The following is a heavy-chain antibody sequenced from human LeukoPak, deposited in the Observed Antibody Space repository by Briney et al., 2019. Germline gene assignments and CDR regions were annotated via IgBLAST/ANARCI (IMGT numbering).Heavy chain of an antibody. Sequence: ASVTVSFTASGYTFTVYYMHWVRQAPGQGLEWMGWINPNSGGTNYAQKFQGWVTMTRDTSISTAYMELSRLRSDDTAVYYCARAYYDFWSGYDDAFDIWGQGTMVTVSS. CDR1: GYTFTVYY. CDR2: INPNSGGT. D-gene: IGHD3-3*01. CDR3: ARAYYDFWSGYDDAFDI. J-gene: IGHJ3*02. V-gene: IGHV1-2*04.